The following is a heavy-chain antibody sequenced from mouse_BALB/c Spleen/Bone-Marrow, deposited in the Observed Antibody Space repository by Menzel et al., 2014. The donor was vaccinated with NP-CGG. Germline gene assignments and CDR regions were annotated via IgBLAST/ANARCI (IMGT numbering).Heavy chain of an antibody. CDR3: ARGARSAMDY. Sequence: VQLQESGAELVRPESSVKISCKASGYAFSTYWMIWVEQRPGQGLEWIGQIYPGDGDTNYNGKFKGKATLTADKSSSTAYMQLSSLTSEVSAVYFCARGARSAMDYWGQGTSVTVSS. CDR2: IYPGDGDT. V-gene: IGHV1-80*01. CDR1: GYAFSTYW. J-gene: IGHJ4*01.